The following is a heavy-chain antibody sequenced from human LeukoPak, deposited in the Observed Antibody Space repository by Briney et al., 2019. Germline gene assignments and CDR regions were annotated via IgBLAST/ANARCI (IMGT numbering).Heavy chain of an antibody. J-gene: IGHJ3*02. Sequence: SETLSLTCTVSGGSISDYYWSWIRQPPGKGLEWIGYIYYSGSTNYNPSLKSRVTISADTSKNQFSLKLSSVTAADTAVYYCARVRWELRNVFDIWGQGTMVTVSS. CDR2: IYYSGST. D-gene: IGHD1-26*01. CDR3: ARVRWELRNVFDI. V-gene: IGHV4-59*12. CDR1: GGSISDYY.